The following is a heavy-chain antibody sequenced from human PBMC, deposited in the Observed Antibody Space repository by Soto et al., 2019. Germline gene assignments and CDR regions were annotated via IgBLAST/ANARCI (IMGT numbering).Heavy chain of an antibody. Sequence: QITLKESGPTQVKPTQTLTLTCTFSGFSLTTSGVGVGWIRQPPGKALEWLAVIYWDDDQRYSPSLKNRLTITKDTSKNQVVLAMTDMDPVDTGTYFWARGRIDNGYDSWGQGTLVTVSS. CDR1: GFSLTTSGVG. CDR2: IYWDDDQ. J-gene: IGHJ1*01. V-gene: IGHV2-5*02. CDR3: ARGRIDNGYDS. D-gene: IGHD5-12*01.